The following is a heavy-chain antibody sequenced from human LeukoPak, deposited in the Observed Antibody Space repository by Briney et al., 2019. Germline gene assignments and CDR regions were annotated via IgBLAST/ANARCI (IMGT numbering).Heavy chain of an antibody. Sequence: GGSLRPSCAASGFTFSSYAMSWVRQAPGKGLEWVSAISGSGGSTYHADSVKGRFTISRDNSKNTLYPQMNSLRAEDTAVYYCAKDRRSNGDWGQGTLVTVSS. V-gene: IGHV3-23*01. CDR1: GFTFSSYA. D-gene: IGHD4-17*01. J-gene: IGHJ4*02. CDR2: ISGSGGST. CDR3: AKDRRSNGD.